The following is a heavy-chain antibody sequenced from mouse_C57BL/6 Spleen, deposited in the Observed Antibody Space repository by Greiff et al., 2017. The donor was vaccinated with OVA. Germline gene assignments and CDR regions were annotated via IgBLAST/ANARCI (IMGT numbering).Heavy chain of an antibody. CDR3: ARTGYSNYVHAY. V-gene: IGHV1-26*01. J-gene: IGHJ3*01. D-gene: IGHD2-5*01. CDR1: GYTFTDYY. Sequence: VQLQQSGPELVKPGASVKISCKASGYTFTDYYMNWVKQSHGKSLEWIGDINPNNGGTSYNQKFKGKATLTVDKSSSTAYMELRSLTSEDSAVYYCARTGYSNYVHAYWGQGTLVTVSA. CDR2: INPNNGGT.